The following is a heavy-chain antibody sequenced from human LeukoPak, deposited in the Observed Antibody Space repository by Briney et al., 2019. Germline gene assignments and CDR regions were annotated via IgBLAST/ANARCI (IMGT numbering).Heavy chain of an antibody. CDR3: ARRIYGSGSPNFDF. V-gene: IGHV3-7*03. CDR2: IKQEGSEK. D-gene: IGHD3-10*01. Sequence: GGSLRLSCAASGFTFSSYWMSWVRQASGKGLEWVASIKQEGSEKYYVDSVKGRFTISRDNANNSLYLQMNSLRAEDTAVYYCARRIYGSGSPNFDFWGQGTLVTVSS. CDR1: GFTFSSYW. J-gene: IGHJ4*02.